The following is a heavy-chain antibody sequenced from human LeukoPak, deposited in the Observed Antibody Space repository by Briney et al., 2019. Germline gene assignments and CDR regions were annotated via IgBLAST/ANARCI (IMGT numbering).Heavy chain of an antibody. CDR1: GFTFSSYA. D-gene: IGHD3-16*01. CDR3: ARRRGYDYGYDFDC. CDR2: ISSTSSII. V-gene: IGHV3-48*04. J-gene: IGHJ4*02. Sequence: GGSLRLSCAASGFTFSSYAMSWVRQAPGKGLEWVSYISSTSSIICYADSVKGRFTISRDNAKNSLYLQMNNLRAEDTAVYYCARRRGYDYGYDFDCWGQGTLVTVSS.